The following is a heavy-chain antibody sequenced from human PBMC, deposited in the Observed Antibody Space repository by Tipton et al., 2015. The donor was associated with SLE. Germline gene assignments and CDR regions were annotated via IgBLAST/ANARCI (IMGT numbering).Heavy chain of an antibody. J-gene: IGHJ4*02. CDR1: GGSISSSSYY. CDR3: ARGGGLIAARQGNYFDY. CDR2: IYYSGST. V-gene: IGHV4-39*07. D-gene: IGHD6-6*01. Sequence: TLSLTCTVSGGSISSSSYYWGWIRQPPGKGLEWIGSIYYSGSTYYNPSLKSRVTISVDTSKNQFSLKLISVTAADTAVYYCARGGGLIAARQGNYFDYWGQGTLVTVSS.